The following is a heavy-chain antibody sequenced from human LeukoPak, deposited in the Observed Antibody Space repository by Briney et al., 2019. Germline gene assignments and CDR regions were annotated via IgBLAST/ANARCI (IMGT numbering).Heavy chain of an antibody. D-gene: IGHD3-9*01. Sequence: GTSLRLSCVASGFTFSNYAMSWVPQAPGKGLEWVSAITGSDGSSYYADSVKGRFTTSRDNSKNTLYLQVNSLRAEDTAVYYCARWGDYDILTGYYVTDYWGQGTLVTVSS. V-gene: IGHV3-23*01. CDR1: GFTFSNYA. J-gene: IGHJ4*02. CDR3: ARWGDYDILTGYYVTDY. CDR2: ITGSDGSS.